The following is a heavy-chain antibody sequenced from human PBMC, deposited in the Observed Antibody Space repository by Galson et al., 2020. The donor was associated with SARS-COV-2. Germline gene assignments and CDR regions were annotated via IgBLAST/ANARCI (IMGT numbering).Heavy chain of an antibody. V-gene: IGHV2-5*02. D-gene: IGHD3-3*01. CDR3: AHRRAVFWSGAFDY. CDR1: GFSLSTSGVG. Sequence: KMSGPTLVKPTQTLTLTCTFSGFSLSTSGVGVGWIRQPPGKALEWLALIYWDDDKRYSSSLKSRLTITKDTSKNQVVLTMTNMDPVDTATYYCAHRRAVFWSGAFDYWGQGTLVTVSS. J-gene: IGHJ4*02. CDR2: IYWDDDK.